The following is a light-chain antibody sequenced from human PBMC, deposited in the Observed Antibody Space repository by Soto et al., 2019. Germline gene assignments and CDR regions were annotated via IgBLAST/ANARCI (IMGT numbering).Light chain of an antibody. V-gene: IGLV2-14*01. Sequence: QSVLTQPASVSGSPGQSITISCTGTSSDVGGYNFVPWFQQHPGKAPKLMIYEVSNRPSGVSNRFSGSKSGNTASLTISGLQAEDEADYYCTSYTKSSHLVFGTGTKVTVL. CDR1: SSDVGGYNF. CDR3: TSYTKSSHLV. J-gene: IGLJ1*01. CDR2: EVS.